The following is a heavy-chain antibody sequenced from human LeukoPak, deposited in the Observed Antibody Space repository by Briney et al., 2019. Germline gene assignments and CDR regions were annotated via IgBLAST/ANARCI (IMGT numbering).Heavy chain of an antibody. J-gene: IGHJ4*02. CDR2: INHSGST. D-gene: IGHD6-13*01. Sequence: SETLSLTCAVYGGSFSGYYWSWIRQPPGKGLEWNGEINHSGSTNYNPSLKSRVTISVDTPKNQFSLKLSSVTAADTAVYYCARGGGIAAAGTGYVYWGQGTLVTVSS. CDR1: GGSFSGYY. V-gene: IGHV4-34*01. CDR3: ARGGGIAAAGTGYVY.